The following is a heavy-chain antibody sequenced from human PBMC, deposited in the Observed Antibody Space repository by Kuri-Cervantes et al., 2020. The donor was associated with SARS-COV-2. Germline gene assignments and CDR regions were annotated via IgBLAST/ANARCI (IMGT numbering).Heavy chain of an antibody. CDR3: ARDRRYYDSSGSIDAFDI. V-gene: IGHV3-30*02. D-gene: IGHD3-22*01. CDR2: IRYDGSNK. Sequence: GGSLRLSCAASGFTFSSYGMHWVRQAPGKGLEWVAFIRYDGSNKYYADSVKGRFTISRDNSKNSLYLQMNSLRAEDTAVYYCARDRRYYDSSGSIDAFDIWGQGTMVTVSS. J-gene: IGHJ3*02. CDR1: GFTFSSYG.